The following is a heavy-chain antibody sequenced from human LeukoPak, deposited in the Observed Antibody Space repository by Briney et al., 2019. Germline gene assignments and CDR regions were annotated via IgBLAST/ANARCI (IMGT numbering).Heavy chain of an antibody. CDR3: ARARVIPASSDD. J-gene: IGHJ4*02. D-gene: IGHD3-16*02. CDR1: GVSITFGSYY. CDR2: IYTSGRT. Sequence: SQTLSLTCTVSGVSITFGSYYWTWIRQPAGKGLEWIGRIYTSGRTFYNPSLKSRVTISMDTSMNQFSLRLGSVTAADTAVYYCARARVIPASSDDWGQGTLVTVSS. V-gene: IGHV4-61*02.